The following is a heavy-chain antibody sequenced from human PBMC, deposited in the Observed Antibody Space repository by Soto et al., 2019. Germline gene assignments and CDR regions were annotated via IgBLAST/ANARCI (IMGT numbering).Heavy chain of an antibody. V-gene: IGHV4-30-4*01. CDR3: ARGGYDTSGQTFIGWGPDC. Sequence: HVQLQESGPGPVTPSQTLSLSCTVSGVSITSGSYYWTWVRQSPGKGLEWIGYRYYSGNTYYNPSLNGPATLSVDTSNNRFSLTLTSVTAADTAVYYCARGGYDTSGQTFIGWGPDCWGQGTLVTVSS. D-gene: IGHD3-22*01. CDR1: GVSITSGSYY. CDR2: RYYSGNT. J-gene: IGHJ4*02.